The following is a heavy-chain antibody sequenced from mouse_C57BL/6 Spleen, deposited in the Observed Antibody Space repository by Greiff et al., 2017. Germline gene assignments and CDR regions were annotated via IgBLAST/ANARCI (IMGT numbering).Heavy chain of an antibody. CDR3: EREAGSSPFAY. V-gene: IGHV3-6*01. CDR1: GYSITSGYY. CDR2: ISYDGSN. D-gene: IGHD1-1*01. J-gene: IGHJ3*01. Sequence: EVQLQQSGPGLVKPSQSLSLTCSVTGYSITSGYYWNWIRQFPGNKLEWMGYISYDGSNNYNPSLKNRISITRDTSKNQFFLKLNSVTTEDTATYYCEREAGSSPFAYWGQGTLVTVSA.